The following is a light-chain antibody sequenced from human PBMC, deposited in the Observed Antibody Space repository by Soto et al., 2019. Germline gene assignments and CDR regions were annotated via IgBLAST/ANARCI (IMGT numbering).Light chain of an antibody. V-gene: IGKV1D-12*01. J-gene: IGKJ5*01. CDR1: QDIAGY. CDR3: QQAYSFPIT. CDR2: GAS. Sequence: FHEPPSPSTVSASERDRATSTCRASQDIAGYLAWYQHKPGRTPELLIHGASRLQSGVPARFSGSGSGTDITLSINSLQPEDFATYYGQQAYSFPITFGQGTRLEIK.